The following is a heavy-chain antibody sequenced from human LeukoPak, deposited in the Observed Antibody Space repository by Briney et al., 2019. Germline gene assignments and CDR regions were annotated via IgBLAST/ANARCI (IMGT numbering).Heavy chain of an antibody. CDR2: INPNSDDT. CDR1: GYTFTGYY. D-gene: IGHD3-10*01. V-gene: IGHV1-2*02. Sequence: ASVKVSCKASGYTFTGYYMHWVRQAPGQGLEWMGWINPNSDDTNYAQKFQGRVTMTRDTSISTAYMELSGLRSDDTALYYCARHLVPGLSSAFDIWGQGTMVTVSS. J-gene: IGHJ3*02. CDR3: ARHLVPGLSSAFDI.